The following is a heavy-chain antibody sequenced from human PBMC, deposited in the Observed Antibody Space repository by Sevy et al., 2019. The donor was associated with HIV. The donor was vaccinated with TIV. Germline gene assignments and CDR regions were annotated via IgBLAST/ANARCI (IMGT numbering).Heavy chain of an antibody. CDR3: ASKRGYNHGPFDY. Sequence: SETLSLTCTVSGGFISNSDSYWSWIRQPPGKGLEWIGYIHYTGGTYYNPFLKSRVAMSVDTSEKQFSLKLSSMTEADTAVYYCASKRGYNHGPFDYWGQGTLVTVSS. V-gene: IGHV4-30-4*02. D-gene: IGHD5-12*01. J-gene: IGHJ4*02. CDR2: IHYTGGT. CDR1: GGFISNSDSY.